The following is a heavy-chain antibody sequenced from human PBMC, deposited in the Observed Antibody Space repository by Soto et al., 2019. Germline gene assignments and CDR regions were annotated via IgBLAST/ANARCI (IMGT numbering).Heavy chain of an antibody. CDR2: IVVGSGNT. J-gene: IGHJ3*02. Sequence: QMQLVQSGPEVKKPGTSVKVSCKASGFTFTSSAVQWVRQAHGQRLEWIGWIVVGSGNTNYAQKFQERVTITRDMSTSTAYMELSSLRSEDTAVYYCAADHGYSYGTDAFDIWGQGTMVTVSS. CDR3: AADHGYSYGTDAFDI. D-gene: IGHD5-18*01. CDR1: GFTFTSSA. V-gene: IGHV1-58*01.